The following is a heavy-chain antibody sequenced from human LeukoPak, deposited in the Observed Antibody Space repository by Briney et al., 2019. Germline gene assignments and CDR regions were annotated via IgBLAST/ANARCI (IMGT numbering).Heavy chain of an antibody. Sequence: SETLSLTCTVSGVSFSSTSYYWGWIRQPPGKGLEWIGSIYYSGSTYYNPSLKSRVSISIDTPKNRFSLKLSSVTAADTAVYYCASHTGGKLDAFDIWGQGTMVTVSS. V-gene: IGHV4-39*01. CDR2: IYYSGST. J-gene: IGHJ3*02. D-gene: IGHD4-23*01. CDR3: ASHTGGKLDAFDI. CDR1: GVSFSSTSYY.